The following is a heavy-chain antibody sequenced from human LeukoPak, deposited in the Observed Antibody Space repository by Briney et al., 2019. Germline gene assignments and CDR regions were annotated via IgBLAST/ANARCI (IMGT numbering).Heavy chain of an antibody. CDR1: GYTFTGYY. D-gene: IGHD4-17*01. J-gene: IGHJ3*02. Sequence: ASVKVSCKASGYTFTGYYMHWVRQAPGQGLEWMGIINPSGGSTSYAQKFQGRVTMTRDMSTSTVYMELSSLRSEDTAVYYCARAKGTWYYGDRKMIAFDIWGQGTMVTVSS. V-gene: IGHV1-46*01. CDR3: ARAKGTWYYGDRKMIAFDI. CDR2: INPSGGST.